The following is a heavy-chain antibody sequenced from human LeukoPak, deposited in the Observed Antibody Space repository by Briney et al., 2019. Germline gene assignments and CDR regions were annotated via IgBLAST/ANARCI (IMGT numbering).Heavy chain of an antibody. CDR1: GFTFSSYN. Sequence: PGGSLRLSCAASGFTFSSYNMNWVRQAPGKGLEWVACISEGSNYIYYADSMKGRFTISRDNAKNSLYLEMNSLRVEDTAVYLCVRDSDTYGDHTTRRFDSWGQGTLVTVSS. CDR3: VRDSDTYGDHTTRRFDS. J-gene: IGHJ4*02. V-gene: IGHV3-21*01. CDR2: ISEGSNYI. D-gene: IGHD4-17*01.